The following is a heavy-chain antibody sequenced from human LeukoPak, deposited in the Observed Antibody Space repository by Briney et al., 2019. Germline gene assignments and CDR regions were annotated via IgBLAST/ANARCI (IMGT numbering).Heavy chain of an antibody. J-gene: IGHJ3*02. D-gene: IGHD3-9*01. Sequence: PGGSLRLSCAASGFTFSSYEMNWVRQAPGKGLEWVSCISSSGSTIYYADSVKGRFTISRDNAKNSLYLQMNSLRAEATAVYYCARDIILTGYYRSAGAFDIWGQGTMVTVSS. CDR2: ISSSGSTI. CDR3: ARDIILTGYYRSAGAFDI. CDR1: GFTFSSYE. V-gene: IGHV3-48*03.